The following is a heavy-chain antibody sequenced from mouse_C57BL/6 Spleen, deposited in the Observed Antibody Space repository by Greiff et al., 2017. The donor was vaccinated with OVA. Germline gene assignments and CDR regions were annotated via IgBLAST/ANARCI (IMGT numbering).Heavy chain of an antibody. CDR3: ARVMDY. J-gene: IGHJ4*01. CDR2: IDPSDSYT. Sequence: VQLHQPGAELVMPGASVKLSCKASGYTFTSYWMHWVKQRPGQGLEWIGEIDPSDSYTNYNQKFKGKSTLTVDKSSSTAYMQLSSLTSEDSAVYYCARVMDYWGQGTSVTVSS. CDR1: GYTFTSYW. V-gene: IGHV1-69*01.